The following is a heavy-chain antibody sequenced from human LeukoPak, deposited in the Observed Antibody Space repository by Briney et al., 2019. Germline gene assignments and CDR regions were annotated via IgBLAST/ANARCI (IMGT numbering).Heavy chain of an antibody. CDR3: ARDSEAQTDAFDI. V-gene: IGHV1-69*05. CDR2: IIPIFGTA. J-gene: IGHJ3*02. CDR1: GGTFSSYA. Sequence: SVKVSCKASGGTFSSYAISWVRRAPGQGHEWMGGIIPIFGTANYALKFQGRVTITTDESTSTAYMELSSLRSEDTAVYYCARDSEAQTDAFDIWGQGTMVTVSS.